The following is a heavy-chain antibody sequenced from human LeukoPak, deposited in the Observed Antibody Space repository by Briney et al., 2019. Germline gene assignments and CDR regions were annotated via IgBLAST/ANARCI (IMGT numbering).Heavy chain of an antibody. Sequence: PSETLSLTCTVSGGSISSYYWSWIRQPAGKGLEWIGRIYTSGSTNYNPSLKSRVTMSVDTSKNQFSLKLSSVTAADTAVYYCARDKYGSGSYTPFYWFDPWGQGTLVTVSS. J-gene: IGHJ5*02. CDR2: IYTSGST. CDR3: ARDKYGSGSYTPFYWFDP. CDR1: GGSISSYY. V-gene: IGHV4-4*07. D-gene: IGHD3-10*01.